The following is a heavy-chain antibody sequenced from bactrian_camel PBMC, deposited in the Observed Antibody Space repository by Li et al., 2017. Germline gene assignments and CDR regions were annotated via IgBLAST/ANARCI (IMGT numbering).Heavy chain of an antibody. CDR1: DHTSSGYC. Sequence: QLVESGGGSVQAGGSLRLSCAASDHTSSGYCMTWFRQAPGKEREGVACIDTDGSTFYADSVKGRFTISLDNAKRTLYLQMNTLKPEDTAMYYCAADAGGDCYLGSWSGFDYWGRGTQVTVS. V-gene: IGHV3S1*01. CDR3: AADAGGDCYLGSWSGFDY. CDR2: IDTDGST. J-gene: IGHJ6*01. D-gene: IGHD3*01.